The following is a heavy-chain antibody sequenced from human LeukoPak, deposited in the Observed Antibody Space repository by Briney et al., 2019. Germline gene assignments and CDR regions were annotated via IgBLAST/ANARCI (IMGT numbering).Heavy chain of an antibody. J-gene: IGHJ4*02. CDR1: GFTFSSYA. V-gene: IGHV3-23*01. D-gene: IGHD4/OR15-4a*01. Sequence: PGGSLRLSCAASGFTFSSYAMSWVRQAPGKGPESVSAISGSGGSTYYADSVKGRFTISRDNSKNTLYLQMNSLRAEDTAVYYCAKDWVQVLPLYYFDYWGQGTLVTVSS. CDR3: AKDWVQVLPLYYFDY. CDR2: ISGSGGST.